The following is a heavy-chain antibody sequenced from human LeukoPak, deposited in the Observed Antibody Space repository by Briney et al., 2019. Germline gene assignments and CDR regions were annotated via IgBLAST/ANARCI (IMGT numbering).Heavy chain of an antibody. CDR2: IIPNSGDT. Sequence: ASLKVSCRTSGYTFTGYSMHWVRQAPGQGLEWMGRIIPNSGDTQLAQKFQGRVTMTRDTSVSTVYMDLSGLTSDDSAIYYCARDSEYCTSTNCFHPFDSWGQGTLVTVSS. J-gene: IGHJ4*02. CDR3: ARDSEYCTSTNCFHPFDS. CDR1: GYTFTGYS. D-gene: IGHD2-2*01. V-gene: IGHV1-2*02.